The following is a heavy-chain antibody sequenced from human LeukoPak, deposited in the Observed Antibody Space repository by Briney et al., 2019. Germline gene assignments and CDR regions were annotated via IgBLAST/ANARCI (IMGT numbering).Heavy chain of an antibody. J-gene: IGHJ4*02. Sequence: KPSETLSLTCTVSGGSISSYYWSWIRQPPGKGLESIGYIYYSGGTNYNPSLKSRVTISVDTSKNQFSLKLSSVTAAGTAVYYCARLGFSNSGSYLAPSDYWGQGTLVTVSS. V-gene: IGHV4-59*08. CDR1: GGSISSYY. CDR2: IYYSGGT. D-gene: IGHD1-26*01. CDR3: ARLGFSNSGSYLAPSDY.